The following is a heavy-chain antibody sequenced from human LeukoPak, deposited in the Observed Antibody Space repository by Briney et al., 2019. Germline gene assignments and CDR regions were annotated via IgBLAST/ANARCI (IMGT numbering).Heavy chain of an antibody. V-gene: IGHV3-30*18. D-gene: IGHD6-19*01. J-gene: IGHJ4*02. Sequence: GRSLRLSCAASGFASSTYGIHWVRQAPGKGLEWVAVLSFDGSSEYYADSVKGRFTVSRDNSKNTLYLQMNSLRDEDTAVYYCAKGSGSSGWNDLLGVVDYWGQGTLVTVSS. CDR1: GFASSTYG. CDR2: LSFDGSSE. CDR3: AKGSGSSGWNDLLGVVDY.